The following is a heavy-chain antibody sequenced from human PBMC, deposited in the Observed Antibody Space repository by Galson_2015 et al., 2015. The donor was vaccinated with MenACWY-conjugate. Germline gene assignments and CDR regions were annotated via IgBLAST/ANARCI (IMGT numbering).Heavy chain of an antibody. D-gene: IGHD1-1*01. CDR3: ARDNNWSFDS. J-gene: IGHJ4*02. V-gene: IGHV3-74*01. CDR1: GFTFNNYW. CDR2: IKADGSFS. Sequence: SMRLSCAASGFTFNNYWMHWARQPPGKGLEWISYIKADGSFSNYADSVKGRFTISTDNAKNMVYLQMDCLGDEDTAVYFCARDNNWSFDSWGQGTLVTVSS.